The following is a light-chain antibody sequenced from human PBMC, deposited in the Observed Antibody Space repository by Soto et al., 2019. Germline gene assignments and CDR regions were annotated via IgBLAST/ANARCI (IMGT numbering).Light chain of an antibody. CDR2: GAS. V-gene: IGKV3-15*01. J-gene: IGKJ1*01. CDR3: QQYNNWPQT. Sequence: EILLTQSPSTLPLSPGERATLSCRARQSVSSNLAWYQQKPGQAPRLLIYGASTRATGIPARFSGSGSGTEFTLTISSLQSEDFAVYYCQQYNNWPQTFGQGTKVDIK. CDR1: QSVSSN.